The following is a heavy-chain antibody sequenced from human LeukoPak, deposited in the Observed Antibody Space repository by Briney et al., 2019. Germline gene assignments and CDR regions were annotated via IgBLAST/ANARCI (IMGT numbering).Heavy chain of an antibody. J-gene: IGHJ4*02. V-gene: IGHV4-38-2*01. D-gene: IGHD6-13*01. CDR1: GYSISSGYY. CDR3: ARQVDSSSWLDY. Sequence: SETLSLTCAVSGYSISSGYYWGWIRQPPGKGLEWIGSIYHSGSTYYNPSLKSRVTISVDTSKNQFSLKLSSVTAADTAVYYCARQVDSSSWLDYWGQGTLATVSS. CDR2: IYHSGST.